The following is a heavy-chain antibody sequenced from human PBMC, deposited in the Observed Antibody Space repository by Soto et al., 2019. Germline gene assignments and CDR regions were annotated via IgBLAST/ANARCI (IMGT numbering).Heavy chain of an antibody. D-gene: IGHD3-16*01. V-gene: IGHV3-33*01. J-gene: IGHJ5*02. Sequence: QVQLVESGGGVVQPGRSLRLSCAASGFTFSSYGMHWVRQAPGKGLEWVAVIWYDGSNKYYADSVKGRFTISRDNSKNTLYLQMNSLRAEDTAVYYCARDFIGETGQRRGHPSEFDPWGQGTLVTVSS. CDR2: IWYDGSNK. CDR1: GFTFSSYG. CDR3: ARDFIGETGQRRGHPSEFDP.